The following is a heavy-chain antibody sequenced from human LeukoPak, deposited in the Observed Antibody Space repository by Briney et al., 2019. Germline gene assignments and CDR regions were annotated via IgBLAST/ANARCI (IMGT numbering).Heavy chain of an antibody. D-gene: IGHD6-19*01. CDR1: GFTFSSNW. Sequence: AGGSLRLSCAASGFTFSSNWMHWVRQAPGKGLEWVSSISSSSSYIYYADSVKGRFTISRDNAKNSLYLQMNSLRAEDTAVYYCARLATHSSGWWWGGFDYWGQGTLVTVSS. V-gene: IGHV3-21*01. CDR2: ISSSSSYI. CDR3: ARLATHSSGWWWGGFDY. J-gene: IGHJ4*02.